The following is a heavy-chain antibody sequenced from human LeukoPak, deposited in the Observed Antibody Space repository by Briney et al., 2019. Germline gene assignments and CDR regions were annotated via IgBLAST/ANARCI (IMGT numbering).Heavy chain of an antibody. Sequence: PGGSLRLSCAASGFTFSSYAMSWVRQAPGKGLEWVSAISGSGGSTYYADSVKGRFTISRDNSKNTLYLQMNGLRAEDTAVYYCAKAGSKWELLPDYWGQGTLVTVSS. J-gene: IGHJ4*02. CDR3: AKAGSKWELLPDY. D-gene: IGHD1-26*01. CDR2: ISGSGGST. V-gene: IGHV3-23*01. CDR1: GFTFSSYA.